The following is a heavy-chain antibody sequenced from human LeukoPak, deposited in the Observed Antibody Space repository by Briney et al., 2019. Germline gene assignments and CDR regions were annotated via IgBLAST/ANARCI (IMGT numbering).Heavy chain of an antibody. D-gene: IGHD2-2*01. CDR1: GGTFSSYA. Sequence: SVKVSCKASGGTFSSYAISWVRQAPGQGLEWMGRIIPILGIANYAQKFQGRVTITADKSTSTAYMELSSLRSEDTAVYYCARGPVVPEVGMDVWGQGTTVTVSS. J-gene: IGHJ6*02. CDR2: IIPILGIA. CDR3: ARGPVVPEVGMDV. V-gene: IGHV1-69*04.